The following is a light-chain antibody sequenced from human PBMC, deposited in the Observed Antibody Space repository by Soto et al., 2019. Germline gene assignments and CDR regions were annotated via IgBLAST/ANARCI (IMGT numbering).Light chain of an antibody. CDR1: QSVSSN. J-gene: IGKJ1*01. CDR2: GAS. Sequence: EIVMTQYPAKVSLSLGDRATLSCRASQSVSSNLAWYQQKPGQAPRLLIYGASTRATGIPARFSGSGSGTEFTLTINSLQSEDFAVYYCQQYNNWPRTFGQGTNVDIK. V-gene: IGKV3-15*01. CDR3: QQYNNWPRT.